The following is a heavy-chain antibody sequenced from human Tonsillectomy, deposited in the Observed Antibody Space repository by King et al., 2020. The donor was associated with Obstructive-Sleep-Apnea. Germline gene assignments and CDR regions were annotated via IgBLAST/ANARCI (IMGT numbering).Heavy chain of an antibody. V-gene: IGHV1-8*01. J-gene: IGHJ4*02. CDR2: MNPHSGNT. Sequence: VQLVESGAEVKKPGASVKVSCKASAYTFTSYDINWVRQAPGQGLEWMGWMNPHSGNTGDAQKFQGRLTMTRDTSISTAYMELSSLTSEDAALYFCARGVYLDYWGQGTRVTVSS. CDR1: AYTFTSYD. CDR3: ARGVYLDY.